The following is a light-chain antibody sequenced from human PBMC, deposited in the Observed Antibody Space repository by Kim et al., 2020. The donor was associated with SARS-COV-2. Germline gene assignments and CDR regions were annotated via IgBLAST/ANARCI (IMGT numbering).Light chain of an antibody. CDR2: AVS. CDR3: NSYTGSSDFGV. CDR1: KSDIGDYKY. J-gene: IGLJ3*02. V-gene: IGLV2-14*04. Sequence: QSITISCTGTKSDIGDYKYVSWYQQYPGEAPKLMIYAVSERPSGVSNRFSGAKSGNTASLTIAGLQGGDEATYYCNSYTGSSDFGVFGGGTKVTVL.